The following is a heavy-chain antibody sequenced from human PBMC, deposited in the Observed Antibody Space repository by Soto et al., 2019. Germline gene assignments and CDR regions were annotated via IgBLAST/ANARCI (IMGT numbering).Heavy chain of an antibody. CDR3: AIVIFGVVPAGRGMDV. Sequence: GGSLRLSCAASGFTFSSYAMSWVRQAPGKGLEWVSAISGSGGSTYYADSVKGRFTISRDNSKNTLYLQMNSLRAEDTAVYYCAIVIFGVVPAGRGMDVWGKGTTVTVSS. D-gene: IGHD2-2*01. V-gene: IGHV3-23*01. CDR2: ISGSGGST. CDR1: GFTFSSYA. J-gene: IGHJ6*03.